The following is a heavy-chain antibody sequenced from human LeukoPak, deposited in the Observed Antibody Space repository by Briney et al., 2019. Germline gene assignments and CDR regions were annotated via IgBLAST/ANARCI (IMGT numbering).Heavy chain of an antibody. CDR2: SNHFGST. CDR3: ARGRLQLWSFPLPYNHYAIDV. J-gene: IGHJ6*02. V-gene: IGHV4-34*01. D-gene: IGHD5-18*01. Sequence: SETLSLTCAVSGESFSGYFWTWIRQPPGKGLEWIGESNHFGSTDYNPSLKSRVTISVDTSKKQFPLNVRSVADADTAVYFCARGRLQLWSFPLPYNHYAIDVWGQGTTVTVSS. CDR1: GESFSGYF.